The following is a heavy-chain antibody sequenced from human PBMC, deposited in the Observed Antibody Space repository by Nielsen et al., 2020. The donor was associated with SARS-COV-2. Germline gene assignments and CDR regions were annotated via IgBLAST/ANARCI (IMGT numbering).Heavy chain of an antibody. D-gene: IGHD2-8*01. Sequence: GESLKISCAASGFTFNDYGMHWVRQAPGKGLEWVAVVWHDGTKRNYASSLEGRFTISRDNSKNTVALQMDSLRVEDTAVYYCARVNGVGPYYYYCYMDVWGKGTTVTVSS. CDR2: VWHDGTKR. J-gene: IGHJ6*03. V-gene: IGHV3-33*01. CDR3: ARVNGVGPYYYYCYMDV. CDR1: GFTFNDYG.